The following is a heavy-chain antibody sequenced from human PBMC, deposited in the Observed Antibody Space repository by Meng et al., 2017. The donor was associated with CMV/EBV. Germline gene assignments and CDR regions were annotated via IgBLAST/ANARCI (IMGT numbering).Heavy chain of an antibody. J-gene: IGHJ4*02. CDR2: IKQVGSEK. D-gene: IGHD5-12*01. V-gene: IGHV3-7*01. Sequence: GGSLRPSCAASGFTSSSYWMSWVRQAPGKGLEWVANIKQVGSEKYYVDSVKGRFTISRDNAKNSLYLQMNSLRAEDTAVYYCARERTYLRGYSGYDFRYFDYWGQGTLVTVSS. CDR1: GFTSSSYW. CDR3: ARERTYLRGYSGYDFRYFDY.